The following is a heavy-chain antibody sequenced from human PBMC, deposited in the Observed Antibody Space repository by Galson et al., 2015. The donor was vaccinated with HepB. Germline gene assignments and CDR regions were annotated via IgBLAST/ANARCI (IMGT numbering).Heavy chain of an antibody. J-gene: IGHJ4*02. CDR2: IYYSGST. D-gene: IGHD6-19*01. CDR1: GGSISSGY. CDR3: ARLVSSGWLIFFDY. Sequence: SETLSLTCTVSGGSISSGYWGWIRQPPGEGLEWIGYIYYSGSTNYNPSLKSRITISVDTSKNQFSLNPSSVTAADTAVYYCARLVSSGWLIFFDYWGRGTLVTVSS. V-gene: IGHV4-59*08.